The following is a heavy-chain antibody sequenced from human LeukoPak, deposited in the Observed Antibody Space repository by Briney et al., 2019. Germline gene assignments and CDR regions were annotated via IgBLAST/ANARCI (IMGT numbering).Heavy chain of an antibody. J-gene: IGHJ5*02. D-gene: IGHD3-3*01. Sequence: ASETLSLTCAVYGGSFSGYYWSWIRQPPGKRLEWIGEINHSGSTNYNPSLKSRVTISVDTSKNQFSLKLSSVTAADTAVYYCARTRGRYFTIFGVVISTNWFDPWGQGTLVTVSS. V-gene: IGHV4-34*01. CDR1: GGSFSGYY. CDR3: ARTRGRYFTIFGVVISTNWFDP. CDR2: INHSGST.